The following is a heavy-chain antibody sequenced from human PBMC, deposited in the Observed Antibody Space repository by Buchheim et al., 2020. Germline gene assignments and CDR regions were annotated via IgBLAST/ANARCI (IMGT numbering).Heavy chain of an antibody. V-gene: IGHV5-10-1*03. CDR1: GYSFTSYW. CDR2: IDPSDSYT. Sequence: EVQLVQSGAEVKKPGESLRISCKGSGYSFTSYWISWVRQMPGKGLEWMGRIDPSDSYTNYSPSFQGHVTISADQSISTASLQWSSLKASDTAMYYCARHQGLGTYYYYYGMDVWGQGTT. D-gene: IGHD3-10*01. J-gene: IGHJ6*02. CDR3: ARHQGLGTYYYYYGMDV.